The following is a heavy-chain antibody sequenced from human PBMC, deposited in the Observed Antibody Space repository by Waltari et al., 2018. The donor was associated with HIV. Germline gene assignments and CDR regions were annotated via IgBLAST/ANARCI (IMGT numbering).Heavy chain of an antibody. J-gene: IGHJ6*02. CDR3: ARDYDFWSGGYYYVGMDV. D-gene: IGHD3-3*01. CDR2: INAGNYNT. V-gene: IGHV1-3*01. Sequence: QVQLVQSGAVVKKPGASVRISCETSGYTFTSYGIHWVRQAPGQRLEWLGWINAGNYNTKYSQTRQGRVTLTGDTSATTAYMDLISLRPEDTAVYYCARDYDFWSGGYYYVGMDVWGQGTTVTVSS. CDR1: GYTFTSYG.